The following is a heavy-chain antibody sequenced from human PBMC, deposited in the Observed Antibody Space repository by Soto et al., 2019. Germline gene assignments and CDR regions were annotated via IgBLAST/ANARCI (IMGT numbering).Heavy chain of an antibody. D-gene: IGHD2-21*02. CDR1: GFTFRIYW. Sequence: EVQLVESGGGLVQPGGSLRLSCSASGFTFRIYWMHWARQAPGKGLEWVSYISSADTDYADSVQGRFTISRDNAKNTLYLQMNSLRAEETAVYYCVRGTSDWPGIDYWGQGTLVTVS. CDR3: VRGTSDWPGIDY. J-gene: IGHJ4*02. CDR2: ISSADT. V-gene: IGHV3-74*01.